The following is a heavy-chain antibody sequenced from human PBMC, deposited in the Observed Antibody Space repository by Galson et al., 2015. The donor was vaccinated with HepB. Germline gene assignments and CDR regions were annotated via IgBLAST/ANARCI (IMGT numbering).Heavy chain of an antibody. CDR3: ARVGAYGSGSYLVY. D-gene: IGHD3-10*01. CDR2: INPNSGGT. J-gene: IGHJ4*02. CDR1: GYTFSGYY. Sequence: SVKVSCKAFGYTFSGYYIHWVRQAPGQGLEWIGWINPNSGGTNYAQNFQGRATMTRDTSSSTVYMDLSSLRSDDTAVYYCARVGAYGSGSYLVYWGQGTLVTVSS. V-gene: IGHV1-2*02.